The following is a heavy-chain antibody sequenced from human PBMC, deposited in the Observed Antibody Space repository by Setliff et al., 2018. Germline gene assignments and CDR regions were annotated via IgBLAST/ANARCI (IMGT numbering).Heavy chain of an antibody. D-gene: IGHD3-16*02. CDR2: INHSGST. Sequence: ASETLSLTCTVYGASFSDYYWGWIRQPPGKGLEWIAEINHSGSTNYNPSLKSRVTISVDTSKNQFSLKLSSVTAADTAVYYCAGTSPLLMMTFGGVLVGDAFDIWGQGTLVTVSS. J-gene: IGHJ3*02. CDR3: AGTSPLLMMTFGGVLVGDAFDI. CDR1: GASFSDYY. V-gene: IGHV4-34*01.